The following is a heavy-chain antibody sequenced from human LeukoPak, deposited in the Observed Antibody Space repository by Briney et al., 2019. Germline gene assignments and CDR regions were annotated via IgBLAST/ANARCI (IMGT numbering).Heavy chain of an antibody. D-gene: IGHD3-22*01. V-gene: IGHV4-39*07. CDR2: IYYSGST. Sequence: PSETLSLTCTVSGGSISSSSYYWGWIRQPPGKGLEWIGSIYYSGSTYYNPSLKSRVTISVDTSKNQFSLKLSSVTAADTAEYYCARAGQMIVEGMVDYWGQGTLVTDSS. CDR1: GGSISSSSYY. J-gene: IGHJ4*02. CDR3: ARAGQMIVEGMVDY.